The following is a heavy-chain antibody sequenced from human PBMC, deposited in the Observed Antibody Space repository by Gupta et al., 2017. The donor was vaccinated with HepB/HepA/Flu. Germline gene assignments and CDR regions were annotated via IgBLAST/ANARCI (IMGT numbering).Heavy chain of an antibody. CDR2: IYYSGST. D-gene: IGHD3-10*01. CDR1: GGSISSSSYY. CDR3: ETGLPTQVRWFGSSRFDY. J-gene: IGHJ4*02. V-gene: IGHV4-39*01. Sequence: QLQLQESGPGLVKPSETLSLTCTVSGGSISSSSYYWGWIRQPPGKGLEWIGSIYYSGSTYYNPSLKSRVTISVDTSKNQFSLKLSSVTAADTAVYYCETGLPTQVRWFGSSRFDYWGQGTLVTVSS.